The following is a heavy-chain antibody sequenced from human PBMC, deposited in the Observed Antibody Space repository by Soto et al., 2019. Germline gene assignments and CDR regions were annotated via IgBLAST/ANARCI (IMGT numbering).Heavy chain of an antibody. V-gene: IGHV4-31*03. J-gene: IGHJ4*02. D-gene: IGHD3-22*01. Sequence: SETLSLTCPFSGFSISSGGYYWSWIRQHPGKGLEWIGYIYYSGSTYYNPSLKSRVTISVDTSKNQFSLKLSSVTAADTAVYYCARDTNSSGYVYWGQGTLVTVSS. CDR1: GFSISSGGYY. CDR3: ARDTNSSGYVY. CDR2: IYYSGST.